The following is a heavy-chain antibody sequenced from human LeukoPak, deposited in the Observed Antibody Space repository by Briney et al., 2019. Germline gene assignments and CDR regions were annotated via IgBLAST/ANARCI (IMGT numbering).Heavy chain of an antibody. CDR3: ASGVDQPLLDY. Sequence: SETLSLTCAVYGGSFSGYYWSWIRQPPGKGLEWIGEINHSGSTNYNPSLKSRVTISVDTSKNQFSLKLSSATAADTAVYYCASGVDQPLLDYWGQGTLVTVSS. CDR2: INHSGST. J-gene: IGHJ4*02. CDR1: GGSFSGYY. V-gene: IGHV4-34*01.